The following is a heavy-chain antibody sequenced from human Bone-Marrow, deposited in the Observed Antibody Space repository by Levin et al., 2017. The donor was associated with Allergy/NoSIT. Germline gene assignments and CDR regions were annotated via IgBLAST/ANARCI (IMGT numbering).Heavy chain of an antibody. J-gene: IGHJ5*02. D-gene: IGHD5-12*01. Sequence: SETLSLTCAVSGGSISRSNWWTWVRQSPGKGLEWIGEIYHGGNTIYNPSLSGRVTISVDKSQNQFSLKLTSVTAADTAVYYCASAQVRGYSGYDQFDPWGQGILVSVSS. CDR2: IYHGGNT. CDR3: ASAQVRGYSGYDQFDP. V-gene: IGHV4-4*02. CDR1: GGSISRSNW.